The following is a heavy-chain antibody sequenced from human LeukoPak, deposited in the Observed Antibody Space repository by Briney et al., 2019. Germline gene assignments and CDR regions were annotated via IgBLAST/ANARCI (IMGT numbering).Heavy chain of an antibody. CDR3: AKEGGSSTWYDGWFDP. J-gene: IGHJ5*02. CDR2: ISGSGGST. D-gene: IGHD6-13*01. Sequence: GGSLRLSCAASGFTFSSHAMSWVRQAPGKGLEWVSGISGSGGSTYYADSVKGRFTISRDTSKNTLYLQMNTLRAEDTAVYYCAKEGGSSTWYDGWFDPWGQGTLVTVSS. V-gene: IGHV3-23*01. CDR1: GFTFSSHA.